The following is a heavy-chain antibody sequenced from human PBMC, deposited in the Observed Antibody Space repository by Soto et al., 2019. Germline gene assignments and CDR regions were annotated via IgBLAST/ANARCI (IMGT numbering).Heavy chain of an antibody. V-gene: IGHV1-18*01. CDR2: ISAYHGNT. CDR1: GYTFTSYG. J-gene: IGHJ4*02. CDR3: ARANQRVVPAACFEY. D-gene: IGHD2-2*01. Sequence: ARVKVSCKASGYTFTSYGIGWVREAPGQGLEWMGWISAYHGNTNYAQKLQGRVTMTTDTSTSTAYMELRSLRSDDTAVYYCARANQRVVPAACFEYWGQGTLVTVSS.